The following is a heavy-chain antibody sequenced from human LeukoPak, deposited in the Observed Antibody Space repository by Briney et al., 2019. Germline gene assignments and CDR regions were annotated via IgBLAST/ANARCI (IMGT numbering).Heavy chain of an antibody. CDR1: GYTFTGYY. CDR3: ATPNWGDDILTGYSS. Sequence: ASVKVSCKASGYTFTGYYMHWVRQAPGQGLEWMGWISPNSGGTNYAQKFQGRVTMTRDTSISTAYMELSRLRSDDTAVYYCATPNWGDDILTGYSSWGQGTLVTVSS. D-gene: IGHD3-9*01. J-gene: IGHJ5*02. CDR2: ISPNSGGT. V-gene: IGHV1-2*02.